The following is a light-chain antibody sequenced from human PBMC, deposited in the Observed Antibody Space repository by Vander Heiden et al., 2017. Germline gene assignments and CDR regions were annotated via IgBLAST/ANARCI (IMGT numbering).Light chain of an antibody. Sequence: DIQMTQSPSSLSASVGHRVTISCRASEDIRKYLNWYQCKPGKAPKLLIFGASGLKTGVPSRFSGAESGTDFTLTISRLQPEDFATYYCQQSLSPPWSFGPGTRVEIK. V-gene: IGKV1-39*01. CDR3: QQSLSPPWS. J-gene: IGKJ1*01. CDR2: GAS. CDR1: EDIRKY.